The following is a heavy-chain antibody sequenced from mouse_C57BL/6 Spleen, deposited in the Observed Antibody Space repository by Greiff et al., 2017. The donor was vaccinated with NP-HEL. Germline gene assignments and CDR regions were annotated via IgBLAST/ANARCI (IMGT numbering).Heavy chain of an antibody. CDR1: GFTFSDYG. D-gene: IGHD1-3*01. CDR2: ISSGSSTI. CDR3: ARYENYCGSCYFDV. V-gene: IGHV5-17*01. J-gene: IGHJ1*03. Sequence: EVQLVESGGGLVKPGGSLKLSCAASGFTFSDYGMHWVRQAPGKGLEWVAYISSGSSTIYYEDTVKGRFTISRDKATSTLFLQLSSLRSEDSAMYFCARYENYCGSCYFDVWGKGTTVTVSS.